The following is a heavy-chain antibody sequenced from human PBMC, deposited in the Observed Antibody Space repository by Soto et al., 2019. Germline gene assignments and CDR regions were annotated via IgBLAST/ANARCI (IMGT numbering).Heavy chain of an antibody. CDR2: ISSSGSTI. D-gene: IGHD2-2*01. CDR1: GFTFSDYY. V-gene: IGHV3-11*01. Sequence: VRLSCAASGFTFSDYYMSWLRQAPGKGLKWVSYISSSGSTIYYADSVKGRFTISRDNAKNSLYLQMNSLRAEDTAVYYCARSIGYCSSTSCYDWFDPWGQGTLVTVSS. CDR3: ARSIGYCSSTSCYDWFDP. J-gene: IGHJ5*02.